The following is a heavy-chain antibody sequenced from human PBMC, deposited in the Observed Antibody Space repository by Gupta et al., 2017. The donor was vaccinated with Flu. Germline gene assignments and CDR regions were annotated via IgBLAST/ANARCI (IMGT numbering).Heavy chain of an antibody. CDR1: GLTFRNDG. CDR3: AKDRGRYTYAYGMDV. D-gene: IGHD5-18*01. Sequence: QVQLVESGGGVVKPGRSLRLSCAASGLTFRNDGMNWVRQAPGKGLEWVAVISYDGSNKYYADSVKGRFTISRDNSNNTLYLQMNSLRAEDTAVYYCAKDRGRYTYAYGMDVWGQGTTVTVSS. V-gene: IGHV3-30*18. CDR2: ISYDGSNK. J-gene: IGHJ6*02.